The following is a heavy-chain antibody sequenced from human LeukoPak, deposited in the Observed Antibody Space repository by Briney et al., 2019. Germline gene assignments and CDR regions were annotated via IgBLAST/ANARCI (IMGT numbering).Heavy chain of an antibody. D-gene: IGHD3-10*01. CDR2: INPSGGTT. CDR1: GYTFINYY. CDR3: ARGGWFGVIRDLNWFDP. J-gene: IGHJ5*02. V-gene: IGHV1-46*01. Sequence: GASVKVSCKASGYTFINYYMHWVRQAPGQGLEWMGIINPSGGTTSYAQNFQGRVTMTRDTSTSTVYMELSSLRSEDTAVYYCARGGWFGVIRDLNWFDPWGQGTLVTVSS.